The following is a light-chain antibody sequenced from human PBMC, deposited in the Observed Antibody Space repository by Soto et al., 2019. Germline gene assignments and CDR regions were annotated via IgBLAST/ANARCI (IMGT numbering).Light chain of an antibody. J-gene: IGKJ5*01. CDR2: AAS. CDR1: QGISSY. Sequence: IRMTQSPSSLSASTGDRVTITCRASQGISSYLAWYQQKPGKAPKLLIYAASTLQSGVPSRFSGSGSGTEFTLTISSLQPEDFATYYCQQLNSPITFGQGTRLEI. V-gene: IGKV1-8*01. CDR3: QQLNSPIT.